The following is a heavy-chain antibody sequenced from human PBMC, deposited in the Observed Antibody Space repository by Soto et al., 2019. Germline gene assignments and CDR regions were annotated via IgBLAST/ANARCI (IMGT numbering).Heavy chain of an antibody. Sequence: GASVKVSCKASGYTFTSYYMHWVRQALGQGLEWMGWINPNSGGTNYAQKFQGWVTMTRDTSISTAYMELSKLRSDDTAVYYCARSPGGVVTAMYYFDYWGQGTLVTVSS. V-gene: IGHV1-2*04. CDR3: ARSPGGVVTAMYYFDY. J-gene: IGHJ4*02. D-gene: IGHD2-21*02. CDR2: INPNSGGT. CDR1: GYTFTSYY.